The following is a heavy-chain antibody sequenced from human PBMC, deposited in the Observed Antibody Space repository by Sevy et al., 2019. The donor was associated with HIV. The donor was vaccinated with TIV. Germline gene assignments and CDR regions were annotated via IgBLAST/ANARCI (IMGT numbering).Heavy chain of an antibody. CDR3: ARALGMATFGQIRFDS. V-gene: IGHV4-38-2*01. CDR2: IYRSGTT. J-gene: IGHJ5*01. Sequence: SETLSLTCAVSSYSVGSDNYWGWIRQSPGKGLEWIGIIYRSGTTYYNPSLKSRVTISVDTSKNQFSLKRSSVTASDTAVYFCARALGMATFGQIRFDSGGQGTLVTVSS. D-gene: IGHD5-12*01. CDR1: SYSVGSDNY.